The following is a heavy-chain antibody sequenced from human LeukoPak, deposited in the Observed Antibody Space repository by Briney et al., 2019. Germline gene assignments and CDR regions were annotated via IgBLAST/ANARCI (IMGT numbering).Heavy chain of an antibody. Sequence: GGSLRLSCAASGFTVSSSYMSWVRRAPGKGLEWVSVIYSGGSTYYADSVKGRFTISRDNSKNTLYLQMNSLRAEDTAVYYCARDDGAAENWFDPWGQGTLVTVSS. J-gene: IGHJ5*02. CDR3: ARDDGAAENWFDP. CDR2: IYSGGST. D-gene: IGHD6-13*01. V-gene: IGHV3-53*01. CDR1: GFTVSSSY.